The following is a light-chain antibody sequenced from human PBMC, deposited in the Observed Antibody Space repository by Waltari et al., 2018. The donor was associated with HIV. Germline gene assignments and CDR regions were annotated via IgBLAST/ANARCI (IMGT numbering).Light chain of an antibody. J-gene: IGLJ2*01. CDR1: NSDIGTYNR. CDR3: SSYTGTTFLV. Sequence: QSALTQPPSVSGSPGQSVTLSCTGTNSDIGTYNRVSWYQQSPGTAPKLIIYEVSFRPAGAPDRFSGSKSGNTASLTISGLQAEDEADYYCSSYTGTTFLVFGAGTKLTVL. CDR2: EVS. V-gene: IGLV2-18*02.